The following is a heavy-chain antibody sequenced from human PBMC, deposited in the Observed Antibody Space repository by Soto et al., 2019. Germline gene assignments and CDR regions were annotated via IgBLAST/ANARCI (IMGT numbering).Heavy chain of an antibody. CDR1: GGSISSGDHY. CDR2: IYYSGTS. J-gene: IGHJ5*02. V-gene: IGHV4-30-4*01. Sequence: QVHLQESGPGLVKPSQTLSLTCTVSGGSISSGDHYWTWIRQPPGKGLEWIGHIYYSGTSYYNPSLKSRVTISVDTSKNQFSLKLSSVTATDTAVYYCATYPRGFSLKFDPWGQGTLVTVSS. CDR3: ATYPRGFSLKFDP. D-gene: IGHD5-18*01.